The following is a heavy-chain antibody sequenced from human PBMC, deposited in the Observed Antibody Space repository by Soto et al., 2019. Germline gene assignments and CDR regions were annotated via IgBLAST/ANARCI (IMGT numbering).Heavy chain of an antibody. D-gene: IGHD3-9*01. Sequence: PSETLSLTCTVSGGSISSGDYYWSWIRQPPGKGLEWIGYIYYSGSTYYNPSLKSRVTISVDTSKNQFSLKLSSVTAADTAVYYCARDHMGRYFDWLLSGYGMDVWGQGTTVTV. J-gene: IGHJ6*02. V-gene: IGHV4-30-4*01. CDR1: GGSISSGDYY. CDR2: IYYSGST. CDR3: ARDHMGRYFDWLLSGYGMDV.